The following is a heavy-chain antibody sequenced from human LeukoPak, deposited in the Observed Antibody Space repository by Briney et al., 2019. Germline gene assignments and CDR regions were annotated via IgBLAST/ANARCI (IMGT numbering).Heavy chain of an antibody. V-gene: IGHV3-30-3*01. Sequence: PGGSLRLSCAASGFTFSSYAMHWVRQAPGKGLEWVAVISYDGSNKYYADSVKGRFTISRDNSKNTLYLQMNSLRAEDTAVYYCAREPGSSWSHRFDYWGQGTLVTVSS. D-gene: IGHD6-13*01. J-gene: IGHJ4*02. CDR1: GFTFSSYA. CDR2: ISYDGSNK. CDR3: AREPGSSWSHRFDY.